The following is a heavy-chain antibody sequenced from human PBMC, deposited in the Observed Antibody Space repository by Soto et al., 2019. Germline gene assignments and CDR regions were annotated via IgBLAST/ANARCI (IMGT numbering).Heavy chain of an antibody. J-gene: IGHJ6*02. V-gene: IGHV3-30*03. CDR2: ISYDGSNK. CDR1: GFTFSSYG. CDR3: ARRVVAAAYYYYGMDV. D-gene: IGHD2-15*01. Sequence: LRLSCAASGFTFSSYGMHWVRQAPGKGLEWVAVISYDGSNKYYADSVKGRFTISRDNSKNTLYLQMNSLRAEDTAVYYCARRVVAAAYYYYGMDVWGQGTTVTVSS.